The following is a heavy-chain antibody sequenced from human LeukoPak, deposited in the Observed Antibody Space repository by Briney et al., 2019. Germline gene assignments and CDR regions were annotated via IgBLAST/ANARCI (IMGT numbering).Heavy chain of an antibody. CDR2: ISFDGSNK. V-gene: IGHV3-30*03. J-gene: IGHJ4*02. D-gene: IGHD6-13*01. Sequence: GGSLRLSCAASGFIFSSYGMHWVRQPPGKGLEWVADISFDGSNKYYADSVKGRFTISRDNSKNSLYLQMNSLRAEDTAVYYCARDWDIAAAGPFDYWGQGTLVTVSS. CDR1: GFIFSSYG. CDR3: ARDWDIAAAGPFDY.